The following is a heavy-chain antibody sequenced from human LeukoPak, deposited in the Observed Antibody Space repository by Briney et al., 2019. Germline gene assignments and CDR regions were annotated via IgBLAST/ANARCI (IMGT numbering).Heavy chain of an antibody. Sequence: ASVKVSCKASGYTFTHYAMNWVRQAPGQGLEWMGWMNPNSANTGYAQKFQGRVTITRNTSISTAYMELSSLTSEDTAVYYCARDRGGFDYWGQGTLVTVSS. D-gene: IGHD2-15*01. CDR3: ARDRGGFDY. CDR1: GYTFTHYA. CDR2: MNPNSANT. J-gene: IGHJ4*02. V-gene: IGHV1-8*03.